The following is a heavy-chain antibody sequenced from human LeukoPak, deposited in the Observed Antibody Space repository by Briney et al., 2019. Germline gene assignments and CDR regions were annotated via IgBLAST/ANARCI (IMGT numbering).Heavy chain of an antibody. CDR2: ISTYDGST. D-gene: IGHD4-17*01. V-gene: IGHV1-18*01. Sequence: ASVKVSCKGSGYTFTSYGINWVRQAPGQGLEWLGWISTYDGSTNYAPKLQGRLTMTSDTSTSTAYMYLRSLRSDDTAMYYCATTTVTSLSTALYYFDYWGQGTLVTVSS. J-gene: IGHJ4*02. CDR1: GYTFTSYG. CDR3: ATTTVTSLSTALYYFDY.